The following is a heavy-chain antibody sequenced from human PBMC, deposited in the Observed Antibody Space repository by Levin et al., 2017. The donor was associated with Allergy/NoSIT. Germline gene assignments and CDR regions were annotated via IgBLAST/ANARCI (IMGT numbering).Heavy chain of an antibody. Sequence: SETLSLTCTVSGGSISSGDYYWSWIRQPPGKGLEWIGYIYYSGSTYYNPSLKSRVTISVDKSKNQFSLKLSSVTAADTAVYYCAGSFYDSSGYLAYWGQGTLVTVSS. V-gene: IGHV4-30-4*01. CDR2: IYYSGST. CDR3: AGSFYDSSGYLAY. CDR1: GGSISSGDYY. J-gene: IGHJ4*02. D-gene: IGHD3-22*01.